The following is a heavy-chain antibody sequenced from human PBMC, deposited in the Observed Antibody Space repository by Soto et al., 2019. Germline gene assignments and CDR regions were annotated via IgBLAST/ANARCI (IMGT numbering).Heavy chain of an antibody. Sequence: EVQLVESGGGLVKPGGSLRLSCAASGFTFSAYTMNWVRQAPGKGLEWVSSLDPSSTYIYYADSVKGRFTLSRDNAKTSLFLRLHSLRADDTALYYCVRGSYGDSESWGQGTLVTVSS. CDR2: LDPSSTYI. V-gene: IGHV3-21*02. D-gene: IGHD4-17*01. J-gene: IGHJ5*02. CDR3: VRGSYGDSES. CDR1: GFTFSAYT.